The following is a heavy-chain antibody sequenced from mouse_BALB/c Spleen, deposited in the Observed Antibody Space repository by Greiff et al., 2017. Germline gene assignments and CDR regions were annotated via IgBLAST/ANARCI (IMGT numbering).Heavy chain of an antibody. V-gene: IGHV1-80*01. CDR3: APDSSGYLYYAMDY. D-gene: IGHD3-2*01. CDR1: GYAFSSYW. J-gene: IGHJ4*01. Sequence: QVQLKESGAELVRPGSSVKISCKASGYAFSSYWMNWVKQRPGQGLEWIGQIYPGDGDTNYNGKFKGKATLTADKSSSTAYMQLSSLTSEDSAVYFCAPDSSGYLYYAMDYWGQGTSVTVSS. CDR2: IYPGDGDT.